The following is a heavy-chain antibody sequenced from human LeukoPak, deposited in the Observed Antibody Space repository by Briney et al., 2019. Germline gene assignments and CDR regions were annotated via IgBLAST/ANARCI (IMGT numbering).Heavy chain of an antibody. Sequence: GGSLRLSCAASGVTFSSYAMHWVRQAPGKGLESGAVISYVGSNKYYADSVKGRFTISRDNSKNTLYLQMNSLRAEDTAVYYCARSQESGYDSYYYYGMDVWGQGTTVTVSS. V-gene: IGHV3-30-3*01. CDR2: ISYVGSNK. J-gene: IGHJ6*02. D-gene: IGHD5-12*01. CDR3: ARSQESGYDSYYYYGMDV. CDR1: GVTFSSYA.